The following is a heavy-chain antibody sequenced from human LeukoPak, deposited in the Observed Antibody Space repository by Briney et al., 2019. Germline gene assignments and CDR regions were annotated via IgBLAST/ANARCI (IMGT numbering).Heavy chain of an antibody. V-gene: IGHV1-18*01. Sequence: ASVKVSCKASGYTFTSYGISWVRQAPGQGLEWMGWISAYNGNTNYAQKLQGRVTMTRDTSISTAYMELSRLRSDDTAVYYCARDASDYCSGGSCYVWFDPWGQGTLVTVSS. D-gene: IGHD2-15*01. J-gene: IGHJ5*02. CDR3: ARDASDYCSGGSCYVWFDP. CDR1: GYTFTSYG. CDR2: ISAYNGNT.